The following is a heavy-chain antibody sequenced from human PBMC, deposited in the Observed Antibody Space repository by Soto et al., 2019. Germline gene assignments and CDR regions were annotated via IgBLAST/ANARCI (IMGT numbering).Heavy chain of an antibody. D-gene: IGHD3-22*01. CDR1: GYTFTGYY. Sequence: ASVKVSCKASGYTFTGYYMHWVRQAPGQGLEWMGWINPNSGGTNYAQKFQGWVTMTRDTSISTAYMELSRLRSDDTAVYYCARSPRYYYDSSGYSPPPFDYWGQGTLVTVSS. CDR2: INPNSGGT. J-gene: IGHJ4*02. CDR3: ARSPRYYYDSSGYSPPPFDY. V-gene: IGHV1-2*04.